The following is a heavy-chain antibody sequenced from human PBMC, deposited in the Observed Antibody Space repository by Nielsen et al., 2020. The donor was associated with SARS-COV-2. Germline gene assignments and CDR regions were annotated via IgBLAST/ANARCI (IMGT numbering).Heavy chain of an antibody. J-gene: IGHJ3*01. V-gene: IGHV4-4*02. Sequence: SETLSLTCAVSGGSVSSNDWWTWVRQSPGKGLEWIGEVSHSGSINYNPSLKSRVTLSMDKSKRQFSLRLTSVSAADTAIYFCARNSGSYRINDAFSVWGQGTVVTVSS. CDR1: GGSVSSNDW. CDR3: ARNSGSYRINDAFSV. CDR2: VSHSGSI. D-gene: IGHD1-26*01.